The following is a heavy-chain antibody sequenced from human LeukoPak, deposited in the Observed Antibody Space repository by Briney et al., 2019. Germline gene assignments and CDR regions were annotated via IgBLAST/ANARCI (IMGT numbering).Heavy chain of an antibody. V-gene: IGHV4-39*07. Sequence: SETLSLTCTVSGGSISSSSYYWGWIRQPPGKGLEWIGSIYYSGSTYYNPSLKSRVTISVDTSKNQFSLKLSSVTAADTAVYYCARAFQPPRYVEVVYFDYWGRGTLVTVSS. CDR2: IYYSGST. CDR1: GGSISSSSYY. J-gene: IGHJ4*02. D-gene: IGHD2-2*01. CDR3: ARAFQPPRYVEVVYFDY.